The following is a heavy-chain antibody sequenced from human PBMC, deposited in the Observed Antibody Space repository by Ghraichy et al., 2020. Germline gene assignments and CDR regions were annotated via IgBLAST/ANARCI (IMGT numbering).Heavy chain of an antibody. CDR1: GYTFTSYA. CDR3: ARDRSDYSIWFDP. V-gene: IGHV1-3*01. CDR2: INAGNGNT. D-gene: IGHD4-11*01. J-gene: IGHJ5*02. Sequence: ASVKVSCKTSGYTFTSYAIHWVRQAPGQGLEWMGWINAGNGNTKYSQKFQGRVTITRDTSSSTAYLELTSLRSEDTAVYYCARDRSDYSIWFDPWGLGTLVIVSS.